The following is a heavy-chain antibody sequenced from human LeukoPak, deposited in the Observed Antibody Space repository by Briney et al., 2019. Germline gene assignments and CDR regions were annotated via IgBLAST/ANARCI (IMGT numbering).Heavy chain of an antibody. CDR3: ARHGKLSSSRNWFDP. D-gene: IGHD1-26*01. Sequence: GESLKISCKASGYSFTSYWIGWVRQMPGKGLEWMGIIYLDDFDVRYSPSFQGQVTISADKSITTAYLQWSSLKASDNAIYYCARHGKLSSSRNWFDPWGQGTLVTVSS. V-gene: IGHV5-51*01. CDR2: IYLDDFDV. CDR1: GYSFTSYW. J-gene: IGHJ5*02.